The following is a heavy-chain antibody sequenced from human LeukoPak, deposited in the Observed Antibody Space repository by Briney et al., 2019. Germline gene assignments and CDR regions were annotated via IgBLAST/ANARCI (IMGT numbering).Heavy chain of an antibody. CDR3: ARDVVYSSSWYQYYAFDI. CDR2: IYYSGST. V-gene: IGHV4-59*01. D-gene: IGHD6-13*01. J-gene: IGHJ3*02. CDR1: GGSISSYY. Sequence: SETLSLTCTVSGGSISSYYWSWIRQPPGKGLEWIGYIYYSGSTNYNPSLKSRVTISVDTSKNQFSLKLSSVTAADTAVYYCARDVVYSSSWYQYYAFDIWGQGTMVTVSS.